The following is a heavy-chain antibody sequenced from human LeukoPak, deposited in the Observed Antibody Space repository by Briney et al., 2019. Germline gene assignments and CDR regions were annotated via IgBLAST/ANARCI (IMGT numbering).Heavy chain of an antibody. CDR3: AKDRRIAAAYLFDY. V-gene: IGHV3-23*01. D-gene: IGHD6-13*01. CDR2: ISGSGGST. Sequence: GGSLRLSCAASGFTFNIYAMSWARQAPGKGLEWVAGISGSGGSTGYADSVKGRFTISRDNSKNTLYLHMNSLRAEDTAVYYCAKDRRIAAAYLFDYWGQGTLVSVSS. J-gene: IGHJ4*02. CDR1: GFTFNIYA.